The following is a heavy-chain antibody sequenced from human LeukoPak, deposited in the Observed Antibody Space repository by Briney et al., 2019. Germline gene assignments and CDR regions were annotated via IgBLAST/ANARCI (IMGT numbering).Heavy chain of an antibody. CDR2: INWNGGST. D-gene: IGHD6-19*01. J-gene: IGHJ4*02. CDR3: ARVSAISVAAYFDY. V-gene: IGHV3-20*04. Sequence: GGSLRLSCAASVFTFDEYGLSWVRQAPGKGLEWVATINWNGGSTGYADSVKGRFTISRDNAKNSLYLQMNRLRAEDTALYYCARVSAISVAAYFDYWGQGTLVTVSS. CDR1: VFTFDEYG.